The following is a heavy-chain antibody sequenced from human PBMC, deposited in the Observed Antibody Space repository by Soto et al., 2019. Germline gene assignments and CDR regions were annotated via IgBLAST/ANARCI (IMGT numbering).Heavy chain of an antibody. Sequence: SETLSLTCAVYGGSFSGYYWSWIRQPPGKGLEWIGEINHSGSTNYNPSLKSRVTISVDTSKNQFSLKLSSVTAADTAVYYCERGRRSSGSYRYWGQGTLVTVSS. J-gene: IGHJ4*02. CDR1: GGSFSGYY. CDR3: ERGRRSSGSYRY. D-gene: IGHD3-10*01. V-gene: IGHV4-34*01. CDR2: INHSGST.